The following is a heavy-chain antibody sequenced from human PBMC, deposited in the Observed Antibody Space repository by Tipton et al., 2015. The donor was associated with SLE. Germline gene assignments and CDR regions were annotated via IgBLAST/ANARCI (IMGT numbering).Heavy chain of an antibody. D-gene: IGHD3-3*01. CDR1: GFTVSSNY. CDR2: IFSGGTT. V-gene: IGHV3-66*02. CDR3: AKDLDNYYGMDV. Sequence: SLRLSCAASGFTVSSNYMSWVRQAPGKGLAWVSVIFSGGTTYYTDSVEGRFTISRDNSKNTLYLQMNSLRVEDTAVYYCAKDLDNYYGMDVWGQGTTVTVSS. J-gene: IGHJ6*02.